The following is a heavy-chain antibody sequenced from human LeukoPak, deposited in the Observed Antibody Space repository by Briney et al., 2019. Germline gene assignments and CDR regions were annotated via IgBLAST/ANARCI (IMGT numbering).Heavy chain of an antibody. V-gene: IGHV3-48*03. D-gene: IGHD5-12*01. Sequence: GGSLRLSCAASGFTFSSYEMNWVRQAPGKGLEWVSYISSSGSTIYYADSVKGRFTISRDNAKNSLYLQMNSLRAEDTAVYYCARRGYSGYDSLFDYWGQGTLVTVSS. CDR1: GFTFSSYE. CDR2: ISSSGSTI. CDR3: ARRGYSGYDSLFDY. J-gene: IGHJ4*02.